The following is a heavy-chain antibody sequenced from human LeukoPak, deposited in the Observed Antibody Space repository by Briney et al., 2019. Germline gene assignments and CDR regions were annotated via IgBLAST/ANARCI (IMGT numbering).Heavy chain of an antibody. CDR1: GFTFSSYA. J-gene: IGHJ1*01. Sequence: GGSLRLSCAASGFTFSSYAMSWVRQAPGKGLEWVSAISGSGGRTYYADSVKGRFTISRDNSKNTLYLQMNSLGAEEAVVYCCGKDSMIRFGGVFVRRYIQLWGQGTLVTVSS. CDR3: GKDSMIRFGGVFVRRYIQL. CDR2: ISGSGGRT. D-gene: IGHD3-16*02. V-gene: IGHV3-23*01.